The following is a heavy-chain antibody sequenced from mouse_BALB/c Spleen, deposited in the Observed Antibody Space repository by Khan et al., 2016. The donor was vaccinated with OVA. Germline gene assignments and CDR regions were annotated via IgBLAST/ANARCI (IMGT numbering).Heavy chain of an antibody. V-gene: IGHV1-7*01. J-gene: IGHJ3*01. D-gene: IGHD1-1*01. CDR2: INPTTDYT. CDR1: GYTFTSYW. CDR3: VNHGSSSAWFTY. Sequence: VQLKQSGAELAKPGAPVKMSCKASGYTFTSYWMHWVKQRPGQGLEWIGYINPTTDYTEYNQIFKDKATLTADKSSSTAYMQLSSLTSEDSAVYYCVNHGSSSAWFTYWGQGTLVTVSA.